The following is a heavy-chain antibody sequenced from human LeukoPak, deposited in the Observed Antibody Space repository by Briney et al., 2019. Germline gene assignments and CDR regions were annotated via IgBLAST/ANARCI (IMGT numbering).Heavy chain of an antibody. V-gene: IGHV3-33*01. D-gene: IGHD4-17*01. CDR2: IWYDGSNK. CDR1: GFTFNSYG. Sequence: HSGGSLRLSCAASGFTFNSYGVHWVRQAPGKGLEWVAFIWYDGSNKYYADSVKGRFTISRDNSKNTLYLQMNSLRAEDTAVYYCARARTTRGFDYWGQGTLVTVFS. CDR3: ARARTTRGFDY. J-gene: IGHJ4*02.